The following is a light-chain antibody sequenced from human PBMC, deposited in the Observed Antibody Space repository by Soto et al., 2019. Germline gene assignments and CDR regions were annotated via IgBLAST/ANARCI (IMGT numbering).Light chain of an antibody. V-gene: IGKV1-9*01. CDR2: AAS. CDR1: QDINSY. Sequence: DIQLTQSPSFLSASVGDRVTITCRASQDINSYLAWYQQKPGKAPNLLIYAASTVQSAVPSRFSGGGSGTEFTLTISSLQPEDCATYYCQQLAIYPRTFGQGTRM. CDR3: QQLAIYPRT. J-gene: IGKJ1*01.